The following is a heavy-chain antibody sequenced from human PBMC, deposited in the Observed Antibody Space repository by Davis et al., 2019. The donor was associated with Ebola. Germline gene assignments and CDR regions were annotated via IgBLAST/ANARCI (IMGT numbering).Heavy chain of an antibody. D-gene: IGHD1-1*01. Sequence: PGGSLRLSCAASGFTFNSYGMTWVRQAPGKGLEWVAVISYDGSNKYYADSVKGRFTISRDNSKNTLYLQMNSLRAEDTAVYYCAKLERGYWGQGTLVTVSS. CDR2: ISYDGSNK. CDR1: GFTFNSYG. V-gene: IGHV3-30*18. CDR3: AKLERGY. J-gene: IGHJ4*02.